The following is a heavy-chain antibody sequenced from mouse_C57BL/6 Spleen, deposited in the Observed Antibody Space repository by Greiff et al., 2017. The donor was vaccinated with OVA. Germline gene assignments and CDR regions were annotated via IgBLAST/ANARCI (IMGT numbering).Heavy chain of an antibody. Sequence: ESGPGLVKPSQSLSLTCSVTGYSITSGYYWNWIRQFPGNKLEWMGYISYDGSNNYNPSLKNRISITRDTSKNQFFLKLNSVTTEDTATYYCARARGYYEYYLDDWGQGTTLTVSS. D-gene: IGHD2-4*01. CDR3: ARARGYYEYYLDD. CDR2: ISYDGSN. CDR1: GYSITSGYY. V-gene: IGHV3-6*01. J-gene: IGHJ2*01.